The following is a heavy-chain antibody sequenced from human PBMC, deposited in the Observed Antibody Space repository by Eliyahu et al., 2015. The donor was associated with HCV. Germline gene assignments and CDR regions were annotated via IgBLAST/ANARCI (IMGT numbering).Heavy chain of an antibody. Sequence: QVQLVESGGGVVQPGRSLRLSCAASGFTXXSYGXHWVRQAPGKGLEWVAVISYDGSNXXYAXSVKGRFTXSRDXSKNTLYLQMNSLRAEDTAVYYCAKERGGYSSSSYYYYGMDVWGQGTTVTVSS. CDR2: ISYDGSNX. CDR1: GFTXXSYG. J-gene: IGHJ6*02. V-gene: IGHV3-30*18. D-gene: IGHD6-6*01. CDR3: AKERGGYSSSSYYYYGMDV.